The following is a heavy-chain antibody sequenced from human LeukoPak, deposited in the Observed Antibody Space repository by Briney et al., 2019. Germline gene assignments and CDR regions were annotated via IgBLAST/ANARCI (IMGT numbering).Heavy chain of an antibody. D-gene: IGHD2-2*02. V-gene: IGHV4-39*01. CDR2: IYYSGST. J-gene: IGHJ4*02. CDR3: ARVGCSSTSCYTGAADY. CDR1: GGSISSSSYY. Sequence: PSETLSLTCTVSGGSISSSSYYWGWIRQPPGKGLEWIGSIYYSGSTYYNPSLKSRVTISVDTSKNQFSLKLSSVTAADTAVYYCARVGCSSTSCYTGAADYWGQGTLVTVSS.